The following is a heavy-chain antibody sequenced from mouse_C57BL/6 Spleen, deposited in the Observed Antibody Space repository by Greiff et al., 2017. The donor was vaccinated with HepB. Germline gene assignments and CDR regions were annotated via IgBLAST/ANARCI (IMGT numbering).Heavy chain of an antibody. CDR1: GYTFTDYN. D-gene: IGHD1-1*01. CDR2: INPNNGGT. J-gene: IGHJ4*01. V-gene: IGHV1-22*01. Sequence: DVQLQESGPELVKPGASVKMSCKASGYTFTDYNMHWVKQSHGKSLEWIGYINPNNGGTSYNQKFKGKATLTVNKSSSTAYMELRSLTSEDSAVYYCARKALTTVDAMDYWGQGTSVTVSS. CDR3: ARKALTTVDAMDY.